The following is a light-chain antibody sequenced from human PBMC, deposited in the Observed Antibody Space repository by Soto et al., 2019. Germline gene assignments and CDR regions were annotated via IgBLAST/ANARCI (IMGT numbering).Light chain of an antibody. CDR1: QGIGDR. CDR3: LHTYSFPRT. J-gene: IGKJ1*01. V-gene: IGKV1-12*01. Sequence: IQMTQSPSSVSASVGDRVTLTCLASQGIGDRLAWYQQKPGKVPQLLIYFASTLGSGVPSRFSGSGSGTDFILTINTLQADDFATYYCLHTYSFPRTFGQGTKVDIK. CDR2: FAS.